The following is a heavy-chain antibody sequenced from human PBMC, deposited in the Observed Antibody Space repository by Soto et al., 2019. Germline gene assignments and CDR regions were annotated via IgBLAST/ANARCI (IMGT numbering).Heavy chain of an antibody. V-gene: IGHV3-23*01. CDR1: GFTFSSYA. Sequence: EVPLLESGGGLVQPGGSLRLSFAASGFTFSSYAMSWVRQAPGKGLEWVSAISGSGGSTYYADSVKGRFTISRDNSKNTLYLQMNSLRAEDTAVYYCASQRPYGSGSYYNATDYWGQGTLVTVSS. D-gene: IGHD3-10*01. CDR2: ISGSGGST. CDR3: ASQRPYGSGSYYNATDY. J-gene: IGHJ4*02.